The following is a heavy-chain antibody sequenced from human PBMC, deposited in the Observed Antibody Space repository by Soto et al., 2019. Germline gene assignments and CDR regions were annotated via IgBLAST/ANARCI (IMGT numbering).Heavy chain of an antibody. CDR3: ASMHYDSSGYLVDY. V-gene: IGHV4-34*01. Sequence: SETLSLTCAVYGGSFSGYYWSWIRQPPGKGLEWIGEINHSGSTNYNPSLKSRVTISVDTSKNQFSLKLSSVTAADTAVYYCASMHYDSSGYLVDYWGQGTLVTVSS. CDR2: INHSGST. D-gene: IGHD3-22*01. J-gene: IGHJ4*02. CDR1: GGSFSGYY.